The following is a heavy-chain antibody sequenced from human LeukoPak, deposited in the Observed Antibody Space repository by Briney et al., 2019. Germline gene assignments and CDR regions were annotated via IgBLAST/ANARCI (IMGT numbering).Heavy chain of an antibody. CDR1: GFTFSDHY. D-gene: IGHD3-22*01. CDR2: TRNKANSYTT. Sequence: GGSLRLSCAASGFTFSDHYMDWVRQAPGKGLEWVGRTRNKANSYTTEYAASVKGRFTISRDDSKNSLYLQMNSLKTEDTAVYYCAREAYYYDSSGYSVYYFDYWGQGTLVTVSS. CDR3: AREAYYYDSSGYSVYYFDY. J-gene: IGHJ4*02. V-gene: IGHV3-72*01.